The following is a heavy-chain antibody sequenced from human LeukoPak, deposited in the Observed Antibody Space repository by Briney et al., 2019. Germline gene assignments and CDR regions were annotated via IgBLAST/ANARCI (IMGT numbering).Heavy chain of an antibody. CDR2: IYYSGST. J-gene: IGHJ4*02. V-gene: IGHV4-30-4*08. D-gene: IGHD1-14*01. CDR1: GGSISRGDYY. Sequence: SETPSLTCTVSGGSISRGDYYWRWLRQPPGTGLEWIGYIYYSGSTYYNPSLKSRVTISVDTSKNQYSLKLSSMTAADTAVYYCARDKGGGEPHFDYWGQGTLVTVSS. CDR3: ARDKGGGEPHFDY.